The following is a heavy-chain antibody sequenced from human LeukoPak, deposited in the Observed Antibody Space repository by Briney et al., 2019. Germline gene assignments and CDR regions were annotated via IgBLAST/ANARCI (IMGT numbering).Heavy chain of an antibody. V-gene: IGHV4-61*05. CDR2: IYYSGST. CDR3: ASLKRITDAFDI. J-gene: IGHJ3*02. D-gene: IGHD1-14*01. CDR1: GGSMTINYYY. Sequence: KTSETLSLTCTVSGGSMTINYYYWAWIRQAPGKGLEWIGYIYYSGSTNYNPSLKSRVTISVDTSKNQFSLKLSSVTAADTAVYYCASLKRITDAFDIWGQGTMVTVSS.